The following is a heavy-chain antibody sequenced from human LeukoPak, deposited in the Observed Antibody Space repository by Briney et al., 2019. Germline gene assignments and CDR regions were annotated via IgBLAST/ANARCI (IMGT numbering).Heavy chain of an antibody. CDR3: AKVPSSGSSYFDY. Sequence: GGSLRLSCAASGFTFSSYWMSWVRQAPGKGLEWVSYISGSSSTIYYADSVKGRFTISRDNAKNSLYLQMNSLRAEDTAVYYCAKVPSSGSSYFDYWGQGTLVTVSS. J-gene: IGHJ4*02. CDR2: ISGSSSTI. V-gene: IGHV3-48*01. D-gene: IGHD1-26*01. CDR1: GFTFSSYW.